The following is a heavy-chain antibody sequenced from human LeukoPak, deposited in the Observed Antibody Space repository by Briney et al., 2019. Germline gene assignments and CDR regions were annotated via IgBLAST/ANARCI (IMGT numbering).Heavy chain of an antibody. Sequence: ASVKVSCKASGYTFTGYYIHWVRQAPGQGLEWMGWIDPNSGGTDYAQKLQGRVTVTRDTSISTAYMELSRLRSDDTAVYYCARDKSSSWYGGVDHWGQGTLVTVSS. J-gene: IGHJ4*02. D-gene: IGHD6-13*01. CDR3: ARDKSSSWYGGVDH. CDR2: IDPNSGGT. CDR1: GYTFTGYY. V-gene: IGHV1-2*02.